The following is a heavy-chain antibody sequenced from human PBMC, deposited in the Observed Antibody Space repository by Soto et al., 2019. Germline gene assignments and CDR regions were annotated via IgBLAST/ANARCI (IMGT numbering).Heavy chain of an antibody. J-gene: IGHJ6*02. CDR2: MNPNSGNT. Sequence: QVQLVQSGAEVKKPGASVKVSCKASGYTFTSYDINCVRQATGQGLEWMGWMNPNSGNTGYAQKIQGRVTMTRNTSISTAYMELSSLRSEDTAVYYCARERTGTTSMDVWGQGTTVTVSS. CDR3: ARERTGTTSMDV. CDR1: GYTFTSYD. D-gene: IGHD1-1*01. V-gene: IGHV1-8*01.